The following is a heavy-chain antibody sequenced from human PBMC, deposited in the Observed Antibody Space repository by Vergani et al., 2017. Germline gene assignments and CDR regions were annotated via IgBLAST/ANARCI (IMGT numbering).Heavy chain of an antibody. V-gene: IGHV1-2*02. CDR2: INPNSGGT. J-gene: IGHJ6*03. D-gene: IGHD6-13*01. CDR3: ARFASSWYEYYYYMDV. Sequence: QVQLVQSGAEVKKPGASVKVSCKASGYTFTGYYMHWVRQAPGQGLEWMGWINPNSGGTNYAQKFQGRVTMTRDTSISTAYMELSRLRSDDKAVYYCARFASSWYEYYYYMDVWGKGTTVTVSS. CDR1: GYTFTGYY.